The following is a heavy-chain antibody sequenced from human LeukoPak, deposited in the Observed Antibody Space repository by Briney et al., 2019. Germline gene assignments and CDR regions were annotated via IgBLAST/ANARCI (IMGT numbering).Heavy chain of an antibody. J-gene: IGHJ4*02. Sequence: GASVKVSCKASGYTFTSYGISWVRQAPGQGLEWMGWISAYNGNTNYAQKLQGRVTMTTDTSTSTAYMELRSLRSDDTAVYYCARLGGVWTYSDSHLDYWGQGTLVTVSS. V-gene: IGHV1-18*01. D-gene: IGHD4-11*01. CDR3: ARLGGVWTYSDSHLDY. CDR1: GYTFTSYG. CDR2: ISAYNGNT.